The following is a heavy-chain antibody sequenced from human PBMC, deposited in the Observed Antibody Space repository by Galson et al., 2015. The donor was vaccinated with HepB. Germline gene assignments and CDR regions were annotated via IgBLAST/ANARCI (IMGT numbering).Heavy chain of an antibody. D-gene: IGHD2-21*01. Sequence: SLRLSCAASGFTFSSYAMSWVRQAPGKGLEWVSAISGSGGSTYYADSVKGRFTISRDNSKNTLYLQMNSLRAEDTAVYYCAKAGHCGGDCYSGAFDIWGQGTTVTVSS. J-gene: IGHJ3*02. V-gene: IGHV3-23*01. CDR2: ISGSGGST. CDR3: AKAGHCGGDCYSGAFDI. CDR1: GFTFSSYA.